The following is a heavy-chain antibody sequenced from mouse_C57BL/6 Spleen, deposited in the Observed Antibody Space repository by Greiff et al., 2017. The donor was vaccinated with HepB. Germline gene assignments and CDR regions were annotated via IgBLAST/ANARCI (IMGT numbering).Heavy chain of an antibody. Sequence: EVQLQQSGPELVKPGASVKISCKASGYTFTDYYMNWVKQSHGKSLEWIGDINHNNGGTSYNQKFKGKATLTVDKSSSTAYMELRSLTSEDSAVYYCARGYGSSYWYFDVWGTGTTVTVSS. CDR3: ARGYGSSYWYFDV. CDR2: INHNNGGT. V-gene: IGHV1-26*01. J-gene: IGHJ1*03. D-gene: IGHD1-1*01. CDR1: GYTFTDYY.